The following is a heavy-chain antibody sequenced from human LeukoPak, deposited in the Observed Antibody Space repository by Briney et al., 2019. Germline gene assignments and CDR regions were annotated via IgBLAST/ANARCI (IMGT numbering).Heavy chain of an antibody. Sequence: ASVKVSCKASGYTFLNYDFTWVRQAPGQGLECMGWISVDNYNTKYAQPFQGRVTMTADTSTTTPYLELRSLRSDDTAVYYCARVADYGSGSHLFDYWGQGTLVAVSS. J-gene: IGHJ4*02. D-gene: IGHD3-10*01. CDR2: ISVDNYNT. CDR3: ARVADYGSGSHLFDY. V-gene: IGHV1-18*01. CDR1: GYTFLNYD.